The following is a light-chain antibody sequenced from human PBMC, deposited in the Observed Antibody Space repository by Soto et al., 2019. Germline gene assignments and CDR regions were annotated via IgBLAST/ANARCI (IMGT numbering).Light chain of an antibody. CDR3: QQLNSYPIT. CDR2: AAS. V-gene: IGKV1-12*01. CDR1: QDIGSW. Sequence: DIQMTQSPSSVSASVGDRVTITCRASQDIGSWFAWYQQKPGKVPKLLIYAASILQSGVPSRFSGSGSGTDFTLTISSLQPEDFATYFCQQLNSYPITFGQGTRLEI. J-gene: IGKJ5*01.